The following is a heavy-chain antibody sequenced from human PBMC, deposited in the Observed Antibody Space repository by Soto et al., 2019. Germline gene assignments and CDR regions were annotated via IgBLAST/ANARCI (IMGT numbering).Heavy chain of an antibody. CDR1: DYTFAAYW. CDR2: INPRDSDV. CDR3: ARIMAASGTGFDY. Sequence: GESLKISCKGFDYTFAAYWIGWVRQMPGKGLEWMGVINPRDSDVKYSPSFQGQVTISADKSINTAYLQWSSLKASDTAMYYCARIMAASGTGFDYWGQGTLVTVSS. J-gene: IGHJ4*02. D-gene: IGHD3-16*01. V-gene: IGHV5-51*01.